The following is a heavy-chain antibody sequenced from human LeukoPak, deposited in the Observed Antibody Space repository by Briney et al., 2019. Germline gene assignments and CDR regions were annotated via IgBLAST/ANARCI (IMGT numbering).Heavy chain of an antibody. D-gene: IGHD2-21*02. CDR1: GFTVSSDS. J-gene: IGHJ6*03. CDR3: ARVSCGGDCRGHYYHYYMDV. CDR2: IYSGGST. V-gene: IGHV3-53*01. Sequence: GGSLRLSCTVSGFTVSSDSMSWVRQAPGKGLEWVSFIYSGGSTHYSDSVKGRFTISRDNSKNTLYLQMNSLRAEDTAVYYCARVSCGGDCRGHYYHYYMDVWGKGTTVTISS.